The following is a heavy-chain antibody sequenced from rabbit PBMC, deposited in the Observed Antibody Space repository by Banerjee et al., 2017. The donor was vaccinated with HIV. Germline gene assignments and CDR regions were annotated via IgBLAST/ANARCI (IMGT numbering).Heavy chain of an antibody. CDR2: IYAGDGNT. CDR3: ARDLDDYGDL. Sequence: PPGKGPEWISCIYAGDGNTDYASWVNGRFTIASDNAQNTVDLQMTSLTGADTATYFCARDLDDYGDLWGQGTLVTVS. V-gene: IGHV1S47*01. D-gene: IGHD2-1*01. J-gene: IGHJ4*01.